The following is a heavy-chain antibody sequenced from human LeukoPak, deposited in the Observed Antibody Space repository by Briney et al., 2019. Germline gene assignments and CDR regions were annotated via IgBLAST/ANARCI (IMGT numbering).Heavy chain of an antibody. D-gene: IGHD7-27*01. CDR2: TYYRSKWYN. J-gene: IGHJ4*02. Sequence: SQTLSLTCAISGDXVSSNSAAWNWIRQSPSRGLEWLGRTYYRSKWYNNYAVSVKSRITINPDTSKNQFSLQLNSVTPEDTAVYYCTREYELGTPVAYLDYWGQGTPVTVSS. V-gene: IGHV6-1*01. CDR3: TREYELGTPVAYLDY. CDR1: GDXVSSNSAA.